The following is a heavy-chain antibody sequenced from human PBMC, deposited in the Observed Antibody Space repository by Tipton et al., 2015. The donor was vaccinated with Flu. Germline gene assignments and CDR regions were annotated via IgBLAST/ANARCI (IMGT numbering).Heavy chain of an antibody. CDR3: ARAHYGSGSYYRYYYYYGMDG. CDR1: GYTFTSYG. CDR2: ISAYNGNT. D-gene: IGHD3-10*01. J-gene: IGHJ6*01. V-gene: IGHV1-18*01. Sequence: QLVQSGAEVKKPGASVKVSCKASGYTFTSYGISWVRQAPGQGLEWMGWISAYNGNTNYAQKLQGRVTMTTDTSTSAAYMELRSLRADDTAVYYCARAHYGSGSYYRYYYYYGMDGWGQGTTVTVSS.